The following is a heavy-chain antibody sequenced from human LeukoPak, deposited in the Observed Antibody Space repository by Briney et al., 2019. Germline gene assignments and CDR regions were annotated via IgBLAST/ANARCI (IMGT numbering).Heavy chain of an antibody. J-gene: IGHJ4*02. V-gene: IGHV3-7*03. CDR3: AKGYVVNY. CDR2: IRHDGSEK. D-gene: IGHD2-15*01. CDR1: GFTFRNYW. Sequence: GGTLTLTCEASGFTFRNYWRSWVRQAPGKGLEWVAKIRHDGSEKYYLASVKGRFIIFRDNAKNSLYLQMNSLRAEDTAVYYCAKGYVVNYWGQGTLVTVSS.